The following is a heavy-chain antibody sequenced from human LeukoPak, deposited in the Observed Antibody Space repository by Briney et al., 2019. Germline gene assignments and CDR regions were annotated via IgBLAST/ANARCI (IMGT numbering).Heavy chain of an antibody. CDR1: GFSLSSYA. Sequence: GGSLRLSCAASGFSLSSYAMSWVRQAPGKGLEWVPAISGSGGSTYYTDSVKGRFTISRDNSKNTLYLQMNSLRAEDTAVYYCAKQTYFWSGFDYWGQGTLVTVSS. V-gene: IGHV3-23*01. D-gene: IGHD3-3*01. J-gene: IGHJ4*02. CDR3: AKQTYFWSGFDY. CDR2: ISGSGGST.